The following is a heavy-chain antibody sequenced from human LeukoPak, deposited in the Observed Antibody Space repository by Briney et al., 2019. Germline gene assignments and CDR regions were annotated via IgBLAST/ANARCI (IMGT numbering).Heavy chain of an antibody. J-gene: IGHJ5*02. Sequence: SSETLSLTCTASGGSISSYYWSWIRQPAGKGLEWIGRIYTSGSTNYNPSLKSRVTMSVDTSKNQFSLKLSSVTAADTAVYYCARALTYYYGSGSYEWFDPWGQGTLVTVSS. CDR1: GGSISSYY. CDR3: ARALTYYYGSGSYEWFDP. CDR2: IYTSGST. V-gene: IGHV4-4*07. D-gene: IGHD3-10*01.